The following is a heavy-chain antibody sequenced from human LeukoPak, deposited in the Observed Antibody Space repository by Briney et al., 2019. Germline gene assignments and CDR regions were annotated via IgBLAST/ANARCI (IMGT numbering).Heavy chain of an antibody. CDR3: ARGPLTDGPFDY. CDR2: INHSGST. Sequence: SVTLSLTCAVYGGSFSGYYWSWIRQPPGKGLEWIGEINHSGSTNYNPSLKSRVTISVDTSKNQFSLKLSSVTAADTAVYYCARGPLTDGPFDYWGQGTLVTVSS. J-gene: IGHJ4*02. V-gene: IGHV4-34*01. CDR1: GGSFSGYY. D-gene: IGHD3-16*01.